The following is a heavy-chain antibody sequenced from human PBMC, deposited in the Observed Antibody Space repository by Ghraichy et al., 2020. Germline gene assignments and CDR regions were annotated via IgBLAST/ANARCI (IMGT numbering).Heavy chain of an antibody. Sequence: SETLSLTCTVSGGSISSSSYYWGWIRQPPGKGLEWIGSIYYSGSTYYNPSLKSRVTISVDTSKNQFSLKLSSVTAADPAVYYCARHVVVGAFFDYWGQGTLVTVSS. V-gene: IGHV4-39*01. CDR3: ARHVVVGAFFDY. D-gene: IGHD1-26*01. CDR2: IYYSGST. J-gene: IGHJ4*02. CDR1: GGSISSSSYY.